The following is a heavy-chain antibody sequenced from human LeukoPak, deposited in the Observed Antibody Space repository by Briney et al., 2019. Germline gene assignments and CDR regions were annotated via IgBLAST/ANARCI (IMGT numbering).Heavy chain of an antibody. CDR1: GGTFSSYA. V-gene: IGHV1-69*04. CDR3: ARVISGTWLWF. CDR2: IIPTLEVA. D-gene: IGHD1-14*01. J-gene: IGHJ4*02. Sequence: SVKVSCKASGGTFSSYAITWVRQAPGLGLEWMGRIIPTLEVANYAQKFQGRATITADKSTSTAYMELSSLRPEDTAVYYCARVISGTWLWFWGQGTLVTVSS.